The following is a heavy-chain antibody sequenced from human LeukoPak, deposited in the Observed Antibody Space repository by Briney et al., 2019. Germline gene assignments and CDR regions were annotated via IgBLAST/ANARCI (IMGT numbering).Heavy chain of an antibody. CDR3: ARDLGWLGDY. J-gene: IGHJ4*02. CDR2: INHSGST. D-gene: IGHD3-9*01. CDR1: GGSFSGYY. V-gene: IGHV4-34*01. Sequence: PSETLSLTCAVYGGSFSGYYWSWIRQPPGKGLEWIGEINHSGSTNYNPSLKSRVTISVDTSKNQFSLKLSSVTAADTAVYYCARDLGWLGDYWGQGTLVTVSS.